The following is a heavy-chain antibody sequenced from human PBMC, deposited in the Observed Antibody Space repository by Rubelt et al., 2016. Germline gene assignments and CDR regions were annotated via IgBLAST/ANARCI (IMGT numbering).Heavy chain of an antibody. V-gene: IGHV3-33*01. CDR2: IWYDGSNK. D-gene: IGHD6-13*01. CDR3: ARGGSSWTLDAFDI. Sequence: ASGFTFSSYGMHWVRQAPGKGLEWVAVIWYDGSNKYYADSVKGRFTISRDNSKNTLYLQMNSLRAEDTAVYYCARGGSSWTLDAFDIWGQGTMVTVSS. CDR1: GFTFSSYG. J-gene: IGHJ3*02.